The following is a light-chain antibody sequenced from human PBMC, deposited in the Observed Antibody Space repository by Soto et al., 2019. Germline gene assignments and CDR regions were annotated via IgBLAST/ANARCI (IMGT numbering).Light chain of an antibody. V-gene: IGKV3-15*01. CDR1: QTIDNK. J-gene: IGKJ1*01. CDR3: QQYISYSRT. CDR2: GAS. Sequence: IVMTQSPATLPVSPGERATLSCRASQTIDNKLAWYQQKPGQAPRLLIYGASTRATGIPARFSGSGSGTEFTLTISSLQPDDFATYYCQQYISYSRTFGQGTKVDIK.